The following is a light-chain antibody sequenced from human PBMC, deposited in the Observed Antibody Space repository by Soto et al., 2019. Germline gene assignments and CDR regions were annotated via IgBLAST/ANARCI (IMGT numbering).Light chain of an antibody. Sequence: DIQVTQSPSSLSASVGDRVTITCRASQSIGTYLNWYHQKPGKAPQLLIYGASTLQSGVPSRFSASGSGTHFTLTINSLQPKDFGTYSCQQSYSTPTFGQGTKVDIK. J-gene: IGKJ1*01. CDR1: QSIGTY. V-gene: IGKV1-39*01. CDR2: GAS. CDR3: QQSYSTPT.